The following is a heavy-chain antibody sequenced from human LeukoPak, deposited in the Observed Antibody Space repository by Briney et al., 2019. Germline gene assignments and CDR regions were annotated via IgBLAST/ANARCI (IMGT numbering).Heavy chain of an antibody. V-gene: IGHV4-34*01. Sequence: SETLSLTCAVYGGSFSGYYWNWIRQPPGKGLEWIGEINHSGSTNYNPSLKSRVTISVDTSKNQFSLKLSSVTAADTAVYYCARSEVVVVPGAKYYYYYMDVWGKGTTVTVSS. J-gene: IGHJ6*03. CDR2: INHSGST. D-gene: IGHD2-2*01. CDR3: ARSEVVVVPGAKYYYYYMDV. CDR1: GGSFSGYY.